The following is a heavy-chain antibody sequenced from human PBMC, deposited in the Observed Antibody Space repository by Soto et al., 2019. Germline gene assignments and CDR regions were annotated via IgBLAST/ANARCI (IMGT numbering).Heavy chain of an antibody. V-gene: IGHV3-23*01. CDR3: ARRSSGWYFDY. CDR2: ISGSGGST. J-gene: IGHJ4*02. D-gene: IGHD6-19*01. Sequence: GGSLRLSCAASGFTFSSYAMSWVRQAPWKGLEWVSVISGSGGSTYYADSVKGRFTISRDNSKNTLYVQMNSLRAEDTAVYYCARRSSGWYFDYWGQGTLVTVSS. CDR1: GFTFSSYA.